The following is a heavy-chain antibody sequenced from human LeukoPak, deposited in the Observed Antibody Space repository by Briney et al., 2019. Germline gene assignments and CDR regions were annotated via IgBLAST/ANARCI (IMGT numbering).Heavy chain of an antibody. CDR1: GVTLGTYA. Sequence: GGSLRLSCAASGVTLGTYAMSWARQAPGKGLVWVSHINSDGSITSYADSVKGRFTISRDNAKNTLYLQMNSLRAEDTAVYYCARDAVDTANAVWGQGTTVTVSS. V-gene: IGHV3-74*01. CDR2: INSDGSIT. J-gene: IGHJ6*02. D-gene: IGHD5-18*01. CDR3: ARDAVDTANAV.